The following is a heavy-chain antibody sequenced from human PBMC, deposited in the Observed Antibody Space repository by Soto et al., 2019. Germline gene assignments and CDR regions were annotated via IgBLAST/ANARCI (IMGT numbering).Heavy chain of an antibody. Sequence: QVQLQESGPGLVKPSGTLSLTCAVSSGSISSSNWWSWVRQPPGKGLEWIGEIYHSGSTNYNPSRKSRVTISVDKSKNQCSLKLSAVTAADTAVYYCAGRGKYCSSTSCYIINWFDPWGQGTLVTVSS. V-gene: IGHV4-4*02. D-gene: IGHD2-2*02. CDR2: IYHSGST. CDR1: SGSISSSNW. CDR3: AGRGKYCSSTSCYIINWFDP. J-gene: IGHJ5*02.